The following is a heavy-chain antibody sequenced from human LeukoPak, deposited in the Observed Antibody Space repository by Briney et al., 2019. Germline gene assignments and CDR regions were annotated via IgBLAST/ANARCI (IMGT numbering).Heavy chain of an antibody. V-gene: IGHV3-30*04. CDR2: ISYDGSNK. D-gene: IGHD5-18*01. J-gene: IGHJ4*02. Sequence: PGRSLRLSCAASGFTFSSYAMHWVRQAPGKGLEWVAVISYDGSNKYYADFVKGRFTISRDNSKNTLYLQMNSLRAEDTAVYYCARDGARQLWLYYFDYWGQGTLVTVSS. CDR1: GFTFSSYA. CDR3: ARDGARQLWLYYFDY.